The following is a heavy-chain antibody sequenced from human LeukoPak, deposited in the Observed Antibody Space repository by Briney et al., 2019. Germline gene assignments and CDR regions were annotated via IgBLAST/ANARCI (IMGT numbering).Heavy chain of an antibody. D-gene: IGHD1-7*01. CDR2: IYSSGST. CDR1: GGSISSYY. Sequence: SETLSLTCTVSGGSISSYYWSWLRQSAGKGLEWIGRIYSSGSTNYNPSLESRVTMSVDTSKNQFYLKLRSVTAADTAVYYCAGVNYLAPFDYWGQGTQVTVSS. J-gene: IGHJ4*02. V-gene: IGHV4-4*07. CDR3: AGVNYLAPFDY.